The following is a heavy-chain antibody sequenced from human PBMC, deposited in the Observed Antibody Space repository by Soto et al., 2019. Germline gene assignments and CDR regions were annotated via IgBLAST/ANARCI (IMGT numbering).Heavy chain of an antibody. V-gene: IGHV4-30-2*01. J-gene: IGHJ5*02. CDR2: IYHSGST. Sequence: PSEALSLTCAVSGGSIGSGGYSWSWIRQPPGKGLEWIGYIYHSGSTYYNPSLKSRVTISVDRSKNQFSLKLSSVTAADTAVYYCARVPDRWGQGTLVTVSS. CDR1: GGSIGSGGYS. D-gene: IGHD2-2*01. CDR3: ARVPDR.